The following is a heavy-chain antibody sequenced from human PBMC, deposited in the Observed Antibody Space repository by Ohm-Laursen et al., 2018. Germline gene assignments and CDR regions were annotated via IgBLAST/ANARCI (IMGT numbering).Heavy chain of an antibody. CDR1: GGSISSYY. V-gene: IGHV4-59*01. D-gene: IGHD2-8*01. Sequence: SETLSLTCTVSGGSISSYYWSWIRQPPGKGLEWIGYIYYSGSTNYNPSLKSRVTISVDTSKNQFSLKLSSVTAADTAVYYCARHKFVYAFDIWGQGTMATVSS. J-gene: IGHJ3*02. CDR2: IYYSGST. CDR3: ARHKFVYAFDI.